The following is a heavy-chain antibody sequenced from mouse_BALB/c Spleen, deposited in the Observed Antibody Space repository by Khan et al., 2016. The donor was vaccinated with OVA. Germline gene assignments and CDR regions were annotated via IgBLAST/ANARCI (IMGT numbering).Heavy chain of an antibody. CDR1: GYTFTSYW. Sequence: DLVKPGTSVKLSCKASGYTFTSYWINWIKQRPGQGLEWIGRIGPGSSNTYYNEMFKGKAALTVDTSSSIAYIQLSSLSSEDSAVYFCARENYYGRNCYAMDYWGQGTSVTVSS. V-gene: IGHV1S41*01. D-gene: IGHD1-1*01. CDR2: IGPGSSNT. J-gene: IGHJ4*01. CDR3: ARENYYGRNCYAMDY.